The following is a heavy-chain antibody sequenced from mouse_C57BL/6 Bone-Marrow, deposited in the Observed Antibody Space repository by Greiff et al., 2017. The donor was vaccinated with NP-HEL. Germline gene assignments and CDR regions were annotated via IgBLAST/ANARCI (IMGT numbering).Heavy chain of an antibody. J-gene: IGHJ1*03. Sequence: EVKLVESGGGLVQPKGSLKLSCAASGFSFNTYAMNWVRQAPGKGLEWVARIRSKSNNYATYYADSVKDRFTISRDDSETMLYLQMNNVKTEDTAMYYCVTSYGSYPYWYFDVWGTGTTVTVSS. D-gene: IGHD2-1*01. V-gene: IGHV10-1*01. CDR1: GFSFNTYA. CDR2: IRSKSNNYAT. CDR3: VTSYGSYPYWYFDV.